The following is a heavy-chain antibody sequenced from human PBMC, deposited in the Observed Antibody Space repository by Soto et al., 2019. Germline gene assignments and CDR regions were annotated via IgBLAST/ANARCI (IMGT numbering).Heavy chain of an antibody. CDR3: ARDRGYSGYDSPRFYYGMDV. Sequence: PGGSLRLSCGASGFTFSSYAIHWVRQAPGKGLEWVALISYDARNKYYAESVKGRFTISRDNAKNSLYLQMNSLRAEDTAVYSCARDRGYSGYDSPRFYYGMDVWGQGTTVTVSS. CDR2: ISYDARNK. CDR1: GFTFSSYA. J-gene: IGHJ6*02. V-gene: IGHV3-30*04. D-gene: IGHD5-12*01.